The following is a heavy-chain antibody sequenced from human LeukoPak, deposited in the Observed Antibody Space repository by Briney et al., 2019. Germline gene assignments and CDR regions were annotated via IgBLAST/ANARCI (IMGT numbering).Heavy chain of an antibody. V-gene: IGHV3-66*01. CDR2: IYSGGST. Sequence: PGGSLRLSCAASGFTVSNNYMSWVRQAPGKGLEWVSVIYSGGSTYYADSVKGRFTISRDNSKNTLYLQMNSLRAEDTAVYYCASLGHSYGNHHFDHWGQGTLVTVSS. D-gene: IGHD5-18*01. CDR1: GFTVSNNY. CDR3: ASLGHSYGNHHFDH. J-gene: IGHJ4*02.